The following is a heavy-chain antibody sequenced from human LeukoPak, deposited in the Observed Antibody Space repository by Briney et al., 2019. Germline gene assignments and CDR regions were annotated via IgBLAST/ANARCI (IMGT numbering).Heavy chain of an antibody. Sequence: SETLSLTCAVSDGSISSGGYSWSWIRQPPGKGLEWIGYIYHSGSTYYNPSLKSRVTISVDRSKNQFSLKLSSVTAADTAVYYCARERFGPNWFDPWGQGTLVTVSS. D-gene: IGHD3-10*01. CDR1: DGSISSGGYS. J-gene: IGHJ5*02. V-gene: IGHV4-30-2*01. CDR2: IYHSGST. CDR3: ARERFGPNWFDP.